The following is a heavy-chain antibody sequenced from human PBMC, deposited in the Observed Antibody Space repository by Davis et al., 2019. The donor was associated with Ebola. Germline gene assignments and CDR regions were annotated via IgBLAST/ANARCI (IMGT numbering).Heavy chain of an antibody. Sequence: PSETLSLTCAVYGGSFSGYYWSWIRQPPGKGLEWIGEINHSGSTNYNPSLKSRVTISVDTSKNQFSLKLSSVTAADTAVYYCARVRGQFCSSTSCYGSDYYYYMDVWGKGTTVTVSS. CDR2: INHSGST. CDR1: GGSFSGYY. J-gene: IGHJ6*03. CDR3: ARVRGQFCSSTSCYGSDYYYYMDV. D-gene: IGHD2-2*01. V-gene: IGHV4-34*01.